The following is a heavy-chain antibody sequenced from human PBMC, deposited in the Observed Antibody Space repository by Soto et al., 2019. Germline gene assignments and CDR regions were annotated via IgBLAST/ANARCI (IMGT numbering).Heavy chain of an antibody. V-gene: IGHV1-18*01. Sequence: QVQLVQSGAEVKKPGASGKVSCKASGYTFTSYGISWVRQAPGQGLEGMGWISAYNGNTNYAQKLQGRVPMTTDTSTSTAYMELRSLRSDDTAVYYCARDPGYDFWSGYDLDYWGQGTLVTVSS. J-gene: IGHJ4*02. CDR2: ISAYNGNT. D-gene: IGHD3-3*01. CDR3: ARDPGYDFWSGYDLDY. CDR1: GYTFTSYG.